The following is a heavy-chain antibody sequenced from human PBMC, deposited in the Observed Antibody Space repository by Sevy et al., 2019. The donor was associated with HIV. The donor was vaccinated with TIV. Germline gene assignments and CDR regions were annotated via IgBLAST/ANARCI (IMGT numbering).Heavy chain of an antibody. CDR1: GGSISSYY. D-gene: IGHD6-13*01. V-gene: IGHV4-59*13. CDR2: IYYSGST. Sequence: SETLSLTCTVSGGSISSYYWSWIRQPPGKGLEWIWAIYYSGSTNYNPSLKSRVPITVDTSKNHTPLKLSSVTAADTAVYYCARWGNIAAALDYWGQGTLVTVSS. J-gene: IGHJ4*02. CDR3: ARWGNIAAALDY.